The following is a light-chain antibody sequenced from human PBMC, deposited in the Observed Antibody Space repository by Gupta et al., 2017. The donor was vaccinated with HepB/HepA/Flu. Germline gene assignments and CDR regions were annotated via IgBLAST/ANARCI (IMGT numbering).Light chain of an antibody. Sequence: SALTPPSSVSGSPGQALPNSCPGTSSDVGGYNYVSWYQQHPGKAPKLLIYDVSNRPSGVSNRFSGSKSGNTASLTISGLQAEDEADYYCSSYTSSSSYVFGTGTKVTVL. J-gene: IGLJ1*01. CDR2: DVS. CDR1: SSDVGGYNY. CDR3: SSYTSSSSYV. V-gene: IGLV2-14*01.